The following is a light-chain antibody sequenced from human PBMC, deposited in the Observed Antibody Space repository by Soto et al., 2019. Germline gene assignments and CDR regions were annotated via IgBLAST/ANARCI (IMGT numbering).Light chain of an antibody. CDR1: QSVKSN. V-gene: IGKV3-15*01. CDR3: QQYNNWPPWT. CDR2: DAI. J-gene: IGKJ1*01. Sequence: IVMTQSPDTLSVSPGERATLSCRSSQSVKSNLAWYQQKPGRAPRLLIYDAITRATGIPVRFSGSGSGTEFTLTISSLQSEDFAVYFCQQYNNWPPWTLGQGTKVDIK.